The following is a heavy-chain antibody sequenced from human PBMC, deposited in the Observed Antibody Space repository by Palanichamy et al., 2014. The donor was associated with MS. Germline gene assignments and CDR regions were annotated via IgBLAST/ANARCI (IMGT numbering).Heavy chain of an antibody. CDR1: GYTFTSYD. Sequence: QVQLVQSGAEVKKPGASVKVSCKASGYTFTSYDINWVRQATGQGLEWMGRMNPNSGNTGYVQKFQGRVTMTRNTSISTAYMELSSLRSEDTAVYYCARIGTRYYDFWSDYGEWFDPWGQGTLVTVSS. CDR3: ARIGTRYYDFWSDYGEWFDP. CDR2: MNPNSGNT. J-gene: IGHJ5*02. V-gene: IGHV1-8*01. D-gene: IGHD3-3*01.